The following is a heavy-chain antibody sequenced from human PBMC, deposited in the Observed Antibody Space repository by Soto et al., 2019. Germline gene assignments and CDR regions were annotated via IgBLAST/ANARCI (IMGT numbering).Heavy chain of an antibody. Sequence: SETLSLTCTVSGGSISSSSYYWGWIRQPPGKGLEWIGSIYYSGSTYYNPSLKSRVTISVDTSKNQFSLKLSSVTAADTAVYYCARLRLALAAPFFYHYYYGMDVWGQGTTVTVSS. CDR3: ARLRLALAAPFFYHYYYGMDV. D-gene: IGHD3-3*02. CDR1: GGSISSSSYY. J-gene: IGHJ6*02. CDR2: IYYSGST. V-gene: IGHV4-39*01.